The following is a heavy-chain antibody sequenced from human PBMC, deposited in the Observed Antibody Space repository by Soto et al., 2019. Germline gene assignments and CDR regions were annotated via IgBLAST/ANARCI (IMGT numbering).Heavy chain of an antibody. CDR1: GFSLTTSGVG. D-gene: IGHD2-15*01. Sequence: QITLKESGPTLLKPTQTLTLTCTFSGFSLTTSGVGVGWIRQPPGKALEVLARIYWDDDKRYSPSLHSRLTITKDTSKNPVVLTMTNMGPVDTATYYCAPTFPRHTAGSSGGSFPPAFDPWCQGNLVTVSS. CDR2: IYWDDDK. CDR3: APTFPRHTAGSSGGSFPPAFDP. V-gene: IGHV2-5*02. J-gene: IGHJ5*02.